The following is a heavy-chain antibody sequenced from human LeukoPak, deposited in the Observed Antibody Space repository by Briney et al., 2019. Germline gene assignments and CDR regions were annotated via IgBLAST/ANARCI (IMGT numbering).Heavy chain of an antibody. CDR1: GFTFSSYA. D-gene: IGHD6-13*01. Sequence: GGSLRLSCAASGFTFSSYAISWVREAPARGLEWVSSLRGNGDTFYADSVKGRFTLSRDESRNTVYLHLNNLRVEDTAVYYCAEASWVSNADAVLWGQGTVVTVSS. CDR2: LRGNGDT. V-gene: IGHV3-23*01. J-gene: IGHJ4*02. CDR3: AEASWVSNADAVL.